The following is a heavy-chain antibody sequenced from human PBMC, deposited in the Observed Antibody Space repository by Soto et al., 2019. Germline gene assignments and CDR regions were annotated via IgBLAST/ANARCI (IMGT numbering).Heavy chain of an antibody. Sequence: EVQLVESGGGLVQPEGSQRLSCEGSGFTFSSYWMHWVRQAPGKGLVWVSRINRYGSSTSYADSVKGRFTISRDNAKNTVYLQMNSLRAEDTAVYYCARGGDSSYYDSSGYPAAFDIWGQGTMVTVSS. CDR3: ARGGDSSYYDSSGYPAAFDI. D-gene: IGHD3-22*01. CDR1: GFTFSSYW. J-gene: IGHJ3*02. CDR2: INRYGSST. V-gene: IGHV3-74*01.